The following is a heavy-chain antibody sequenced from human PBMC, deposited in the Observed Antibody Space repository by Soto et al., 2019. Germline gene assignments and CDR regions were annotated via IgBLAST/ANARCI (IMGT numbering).Heavy chain of an antibody. CDR2: IIPIFGTA. CDR1: GGTFSSYA. CDR3: AKYYSNYAGCFDL. J-gene: IGHJ5*02. Sequence: SVKVSCKASGGTFSSYAISWVRQAPGQGLEWMGGIIPIFGTANYAQKFQGRVTITADESTSTAYVELSSLRSEDTAVYYCAKYYSNYAGCFDLWGQGTLVTVSS. D-gene: IGHD4-4*01. V-gene: IGHV1-69*13.